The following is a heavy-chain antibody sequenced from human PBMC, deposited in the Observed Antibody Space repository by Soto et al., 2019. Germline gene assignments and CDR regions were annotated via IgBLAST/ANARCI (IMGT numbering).Heavy chain of an antibody. CDR1: GYTFTGYY. V-gene: IGHV1-2*04. CDR3: ARDEGDFWRGYVY. D-gene: IGHD3-3*01. Sequence: ASVKVSCKASGYTFTGYYMHWVRQAPGQGLEWMGWINPNSGGTNYAQKFQGWVTMTRDTSISTACMELSRLRSDDTAVYYCARDEGDFWRGYVYWGQGTLVTVSS. CDR2: INPNSGGT. J-gene: IGHJ4*02.